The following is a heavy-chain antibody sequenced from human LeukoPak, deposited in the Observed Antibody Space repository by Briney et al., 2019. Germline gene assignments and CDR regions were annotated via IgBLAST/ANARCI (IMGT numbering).Heavy chain of an antibody. Sequence: PGGSLRLSCAASGFKLDDYGVSWVRQPPGKGLEWVSGTNWNGGSTGYTDSVKGRFTISRDNAKNSLYLQMNSLRADDTAFYYCARDWGSAIWGQGTLVTVSS. V-gene: IGHV3-20*04. CDR3: ARDWGSAI. D-gene: IGHD3-16*01. CDR2: TNWNGGST. J-gene: IGHJ4*02. CDR1: GFKLDDYG.